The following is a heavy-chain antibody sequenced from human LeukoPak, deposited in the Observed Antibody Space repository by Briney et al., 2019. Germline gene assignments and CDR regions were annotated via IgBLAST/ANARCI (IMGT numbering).Heavy chain of an antibody. Sequence: SETLSLTCTVSGGSISSRNYYWTWIRQHPGKGLEWIGWIYYSGSTYYNPSLKSRLTISVDTSKNQFSLKLRSVTAADTAVYYCARDRATVVRGITRWFDPWGQGTLVTVSS. D-gene: IGHD3-10*01. CDR2: IYYSGST. V-gene: IGHV4-31*03. J-gene: IGHJ5*02. CDR3: ARDRATVVRGITRWFDP. CDR1: GGSISSRNYY.